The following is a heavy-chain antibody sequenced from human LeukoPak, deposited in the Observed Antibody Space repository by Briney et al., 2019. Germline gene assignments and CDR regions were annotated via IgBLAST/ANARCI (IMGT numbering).Heavy chain of an antibody. CDR3: ARESTVVVPAASMWALTDYYYYGMDV. Sequence: ASVKVSCKASGYTFTSYYMHWVRQAPGQGLEWMGIINPSGGSTSYAQRFQGRVTMSVDTSKNQFSLKLSSVTAADTAVYYCARESTVVVPAASMWALTDYYYYGMDVWGQGTTVTVSS. CDR2: INPSGGST. J-gene: IGHJ6*02. CDR1: GYTFTSYY. D-gene: IGHD2-2*01. V-gene: IGHV1-46*01.